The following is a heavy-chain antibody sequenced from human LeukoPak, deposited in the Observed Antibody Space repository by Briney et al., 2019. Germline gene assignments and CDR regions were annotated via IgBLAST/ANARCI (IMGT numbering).Heavy chain of an antibody. D-gene: IGHD3-3*01. CDR1: VFTFSSSC. CDR2: TNQDGSEK. V-gene: IGHV3-7*01. J-gene: IGHJ4*02. CDR3: ARPSITIFGVVNFDY. Sequence: TEGSLRLSCAAAVFTFSSSCMNWVRQAAGKGLEWVASTNQDGSEKYYVDSVKGRFTISRDNAKNSLYLQMNSLRAEDTAVYYRARPSITIFGVVNFDYWGQGALVTVSS.